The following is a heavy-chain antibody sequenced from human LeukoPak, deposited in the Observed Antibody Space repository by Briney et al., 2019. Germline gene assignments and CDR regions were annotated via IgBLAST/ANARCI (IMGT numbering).Heavy chain of an antibody. J-gene: IGHJ5*02. CDR1: GGSISSYY. Sequence: PSETLSLTCTVSGGSISSYYWSWIRQPPGKGLEWIGYIYYSGTTYYNPSLKSRVAISADTSKNQFSLKLSSVTAADTAVYYCARVGGSGTLNWFDPWGQGTLVAVSS. D-gene: IGHD3-10*01. CDR2: IYYSGTT. V-gene: IGHV4-59*12. CDR3: ARVGGSGTLNWFDP.